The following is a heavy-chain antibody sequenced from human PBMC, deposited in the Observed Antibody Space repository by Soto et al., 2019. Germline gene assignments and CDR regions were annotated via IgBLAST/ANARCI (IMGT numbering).Heavy chain of an antibody. J-gene: IGHJ4*02. CDR1: GFTFSSYS. V-gene: IGHV3-21*01. D-gene: IGHD3-22*01. Sequence: KPGGSLRLSCAASGFTFSSYSMNWVRQAPGKGLEWVSSISSSSSYIYYADSVKGRFTISRDNAKNSLYLQMNSLRAEDTAVYYCARSSGYSNTNDYWGQGTLVTVSS. CDR3: ARSSGYSNTNDY. CDR2: ISSSSSYI.